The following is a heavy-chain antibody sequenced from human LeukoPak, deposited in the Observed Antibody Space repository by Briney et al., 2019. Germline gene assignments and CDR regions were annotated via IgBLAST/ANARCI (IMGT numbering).Heavy chain of an antibody. Sequence: GGSLRLSCAASGFTFSSYAMSWVRQAPGKGLEWVSAIHGSGDRTHYADSVKGRFFISRDNAKNSLYLQMNSLRAEDTAVYYCARAPKFRLVGVPKGPFDPWGQGTLVTVSS. D-gene: IGHD1-26*01. CDR3: ARAPKFRLVGVPKGPFDP. V-gene: IGHV3-23*01. CDR2: IHGSGDRT. J-gene: IGHJ5*02. CDR1: GFTFSSYA.